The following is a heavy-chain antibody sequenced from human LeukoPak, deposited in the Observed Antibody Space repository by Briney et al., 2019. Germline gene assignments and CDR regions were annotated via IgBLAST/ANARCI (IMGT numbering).Heavy chain of an antibody. J-gene: IGHJ6*02. CDR3: ARDRVVTAPGRLYYYYGMDV. V-gene: IGHV3-53*01. D-gene: IGHD2-21*02. Sequence: GGSLRLSCAASGFTVSSNYMSWVRQAPGKGLEWVSVIYSGGSTYYADSVKGRFTISRDNSKNTLYLQMNSLRAEDTAVYYCARDRVVTAPGRLYYYYGMDVWGQGTTVTVSS. CDR2: IYSGGST. CDR1: GFTVSSNY.